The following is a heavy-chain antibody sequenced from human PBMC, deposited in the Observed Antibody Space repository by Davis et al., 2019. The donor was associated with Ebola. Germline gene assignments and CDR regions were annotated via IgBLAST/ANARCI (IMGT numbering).Heavy chain of an antibody. D-gene: IGHD3-10*01. CDR1: GYSFTSYW. J-gene: IGHJ4*02. CDR3: ARQESLYGYIDH. CDR2: TYAGDSDV. Sequence: GGSLRLSCKGSGYSFTSYWIAWVRQMPGKGLEWMGITYAGDSDVRYSPSFEGQVTISVDRSLTTAYLQWSSLEASDTATYYCARQESLYGYIDHWGQGTLVTVSS. V-gene: IGHV5-51*01.